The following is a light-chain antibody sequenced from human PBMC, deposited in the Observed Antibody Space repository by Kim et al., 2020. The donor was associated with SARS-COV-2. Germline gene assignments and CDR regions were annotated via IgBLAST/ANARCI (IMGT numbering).Light chain of an antibody. V-gene: IGLV4-69*01. CDR1: SGHSSYA. CDR2: VNCDGSN. CDR3: QTWGTGIQV. Sequence: ASVKLTCTLSSGHSSYAISWHPQQPQKGTRSLMNVNCDGSNRKGDGIPVRFSGSSSGAERYITMSSHQSEDEADYYCQTWGTGIQVFGGGTQLTVL. J-gene: IGLJ3*02.